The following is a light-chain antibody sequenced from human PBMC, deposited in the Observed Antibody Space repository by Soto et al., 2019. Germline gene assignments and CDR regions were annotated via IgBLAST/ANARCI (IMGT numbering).Light chain of an antibody. CDR1: SSNIGSKY. CDR2: RNN. Sequence: QPVLTQPPSASGTPGQRVTISCSGSSSNIGSKYVYWYQQLPGTAPKLLMYRNNQRPSGVPDRFSGSKSGTSASLAISGLRAEDEADYYCAAWDAGVSGRAFGGGTKVTVL. J-gene: IGLJ2*01. V-gene: IGLV1-47*01. CDR3: AAWDAGVSGRA.